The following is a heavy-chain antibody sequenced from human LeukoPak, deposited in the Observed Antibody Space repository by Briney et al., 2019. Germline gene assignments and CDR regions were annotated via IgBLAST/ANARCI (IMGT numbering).Heavy chain of an antibody. CDR3: ARLRIRGYCSSTSCYP. D-gene: IGHD2-2*01. J-gene: IGHJ5*02. V-gene: IGHV4-34*01. CDR1: GWTVSGNY. CDR2: INHSGST. Sequence: PSETLSLTCAGSGWTVSGNYWSWIRQPPGKGLEWIGEINHSGSTNYTPSLKSRVTISVDTSKNQFSLKLSSVTAADTAVYYCARLRIRGYCSSTSCYPWGQGTLVTVSS.